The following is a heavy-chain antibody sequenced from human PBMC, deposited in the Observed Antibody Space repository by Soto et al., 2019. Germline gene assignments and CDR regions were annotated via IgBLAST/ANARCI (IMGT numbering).Heavy chain of an antibody. J-gene: IGHJ5*02. CDR2: IWSDGSKK. CDR1: GFTFTVYG. Sequence: QVQLVESGGGVVQPGRSLRLSCATSGFTFTVYGFHWVRQAPGKGLEWVAVIWSDGSKKYYADSVRGRFTVFRDNSQNTIHLQMNSVRAEDTGVYYCARDGCSGGSCLVDPWGQGTLVTVSP. CDR3: ARDGCSGGSCLVDP. V-gene: IGHV3-33*01. D-gene: IGHD2-15*01.